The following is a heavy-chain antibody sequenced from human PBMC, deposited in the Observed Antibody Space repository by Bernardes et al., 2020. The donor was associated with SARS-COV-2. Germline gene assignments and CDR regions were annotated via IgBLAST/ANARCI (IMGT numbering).Heavy chain of an antibody. Sequence: SETLSLTCTVSGGSISSGGHYWGWIRQPAGKGLDWIGRRDSSGDTSYDPSRTSRVTISVDTSKNQFSLKLSTVTAADTAVYYCVSVVQDYSGSGRYPKYYDNWGQGILVSVSS. CDR1: GGSISSGGHY. J-gene: IGHJ4*02. CDR3: VSVVQDYSGSGRYPKYYDN. D-gene: IGHD3-10*01. CDR2: RDSSGDT. V-gene: IGHV4-61*02.